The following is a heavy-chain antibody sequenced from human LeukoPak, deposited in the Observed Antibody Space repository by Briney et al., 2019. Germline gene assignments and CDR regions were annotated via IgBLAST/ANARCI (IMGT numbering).Heavy chain of an antibody. CDR2: IYYSGST. V-gene: IGHV4-59*01. CDR1: VGSISSYY. Sequence: PSETLSLTCAVSVGSISSYYWSWIRQPPGKGREGMGYIYYSGSTNYNPSLKSRVTISVDTSKNQFSLRLSSVTAADPAVYYCARLVVKLSPLFDLWGRGALVTVSS. D-gene: IGHD2-15*01. J-gene: IGHJ2*01. CDR3: ARLVVKLSPLFDL.